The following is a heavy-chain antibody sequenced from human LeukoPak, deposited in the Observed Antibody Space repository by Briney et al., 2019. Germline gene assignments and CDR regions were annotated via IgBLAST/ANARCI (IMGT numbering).Heavy chain of an antibody. D-gene: IGHD2-2*01. CDR2: LSGTGGST. Sequence: PGGSLRLSCAASGFTFNNYAMNWVRQGPGEGLEWVSTLSGTGGSTYYADSVKGRFTISRDNSKNTLYLQMNSLRAEDTAVYYCAKGNVVVPAASTYHFDYWGQGTLVTVSS. J-gene: IGHJ4*02. CDR1: GFTFNNYA. V-gene: IGHV3-23*01. CDR3: AKGNVVVPAASTYHFDY.